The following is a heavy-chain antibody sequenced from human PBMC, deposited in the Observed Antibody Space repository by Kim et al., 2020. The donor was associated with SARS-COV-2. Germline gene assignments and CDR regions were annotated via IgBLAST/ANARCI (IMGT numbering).Heavy chain of an antibody. CDR2: IIPIFGTA. CDR3: AVQDPTVIGFGSQEHYYYYYGMDV. Sequence: SVKVSCKASGGTFSSYAISWVRQAPGQGLEWMGGIIPIFGTANYAQKFQGRVTITADESTSTAYMELSSLRSEDTAVYYCAVQDPTVIGFGSQEHYYYYYGMDVWGQGTTVTVSS. V-gene: IGHV1-69*13. J-gene: IGHJ6*02. CDR1: GGTFSSYA. D-gene: IGHD3-10*01.